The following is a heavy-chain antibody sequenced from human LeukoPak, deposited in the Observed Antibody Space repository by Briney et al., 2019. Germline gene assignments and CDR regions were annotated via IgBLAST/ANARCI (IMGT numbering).Heavy chain of an antibody. D-gene: IGHD1-26*01. CDR1: GYTFTGYY. J-gene: IGHJ4*02. CDR2: INPNSGGT. CDR3: ARDMYSGSYQPFDY. V-gene: IGHV1-2*02. Sequence: GASVKVSCKASGYTFTGYYMHWVRQAPEQGLEWMGWINPNSGGTNYAQKFQGRVTMTRDTSISTAYMELSRLRSDDTAVYYCARDMYSGSYQPFDYWGQGTLVTVSS.